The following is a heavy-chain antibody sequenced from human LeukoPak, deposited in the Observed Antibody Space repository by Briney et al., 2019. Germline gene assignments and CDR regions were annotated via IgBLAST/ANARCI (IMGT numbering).Heavy chain of an antibody. CDR2: INWNGGST. CDR1: GFTFSSYS. CDR3: AKDRIEYYYDSSENAFDI. V-gene: IGHV3-20*04. Sequence: GGSLRLSCAASGFTFSSYSMNWVRQAPGKGLEWVSGINWNGGSTGYADSVKGRFTISRDNAKNSLYLQMNSLRAEDTALYYCAKDRIEYYYDSSENAFDIWGQGTMVTVSS. J-gene: IGHJ3*02. D-gene: IGHD3-22*01.